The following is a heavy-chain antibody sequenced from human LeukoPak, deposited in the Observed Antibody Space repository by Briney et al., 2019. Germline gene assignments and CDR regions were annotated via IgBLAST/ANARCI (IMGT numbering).Heavy chain of an antibody. D-gene: IGHD3-16*02. Sequence: GRSLRLSCAASGFTFSSYAMHWVRQAPGKGLEWVAFISYDGSNKYYADSVKGRFTISRDNSKNTLHLQMNSLRPEDTAVYYCARGYVWGSYRNDAFDIWGQGTMVTVSS. V-gene: IGHV3-30-3*01. CDR1: GFTFSSYA. CDR3: ARGYVWGSYRNDAFDI. CDR2: ISYDGSNK. J-gene: IGHJ3*02.